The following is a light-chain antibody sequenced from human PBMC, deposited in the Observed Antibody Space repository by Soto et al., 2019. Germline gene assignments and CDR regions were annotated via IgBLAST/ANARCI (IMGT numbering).Light chain of an antibody. Sequence: QSALTQPASVSGSPGQSITISCTGTSSDVGGYNYVSWYQQHPGKAPKLMIYEVSNRPSGVSNRFSGSKAGNTASLTLSGLQAEDEADYYCSSYTRSSIDYVFGTGTKLTVL. V-gene: IGLV2-14*01. CDR2: EVS. CDR1: SSDVGGYNY. J-gene: IGLJ1*01. CDR3: SSYTRSSIDYV.